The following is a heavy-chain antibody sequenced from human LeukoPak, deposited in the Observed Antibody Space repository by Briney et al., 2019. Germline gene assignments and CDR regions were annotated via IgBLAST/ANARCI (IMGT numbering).Heavy chain of an antibody. CDR2: IPSNGGST. V-gene: IGHV3-64*02. D-gene: IGHD5-12*01. Sequence: GGSLRLSCADSGFIFSTYAMHCVRQAPGKGLEYVSTIPSNGGSTYYADSVKGRFTISRDNSKNTLYLQMDSLRAEDMAVYYCARSGFTGYDFSVFYWGQGTLVTVSS. CDR1: GFIFSTYA. J-gene: IGHJ4*02. CDR3: ARSGFTGYDFSVFY.